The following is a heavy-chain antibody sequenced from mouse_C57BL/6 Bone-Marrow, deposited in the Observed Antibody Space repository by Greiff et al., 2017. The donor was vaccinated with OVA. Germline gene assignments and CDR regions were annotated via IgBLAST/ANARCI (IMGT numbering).Heavy chain of an antibody. V-gene: IGHV1-74*01. CDR1: GYTFTSYW. Sequence: QVQLQQPGAELVKPGASVKVSCKASGYTFTSYWMHWVKQRPGQGLEWIGRIHPSDSDTNYNQKFKGKATLTVDKSSSTAYMQLSSLTSGDSAVYYCASYYDYDFSFDYWGQGTTLTVSS. D-gene: IGHD2-4*01. CDR2: IHPSDSDT. J-gene: IGHJ2*01. CDR3: ASYYDYDFSFDY.